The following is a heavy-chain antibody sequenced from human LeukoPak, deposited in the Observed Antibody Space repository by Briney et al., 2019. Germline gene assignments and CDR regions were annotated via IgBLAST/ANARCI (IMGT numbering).Heavy chain of an antibody. CDR1: GFTFRTYW. J-gene: IGHJ5*01. V-gene: IGHV3-7*04. D-gene: IGHD5-24*01. CDR2: IHPDGIEK. CDR3: SRGDGFSGDS. Sequence: PGXSLRLSCAASGFTFRTYWMSWVRQAPGKGLEWVANIHPDGIEKYHVDSVKGRFTIFRDNARNLLYLQMSSLRADDTAVYYCSRGDGFSGDSWGQGTLVTVSS.